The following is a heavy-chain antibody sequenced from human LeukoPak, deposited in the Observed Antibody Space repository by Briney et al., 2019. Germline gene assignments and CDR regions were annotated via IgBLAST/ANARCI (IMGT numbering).Heavy chain of an antibody. CDR1: GGSISSGDYY. CDR2: IYYSGST. J-gene: IGHJ2*01. Sequence: PSQTLSLTCTVSGGSISSGDYYWSWIRQPPGKGLKWIGYIYYSGSTYYNPSLKSRVTISVDTSKNQFSLKLSSVTAADTAVYYCARDGVIVVVPAAYRYFDLWGRGTLVTVSS. V-gene: IGHV4-30-4*01. CDR3: ARDGVIVVVPAAYRYFDL. D-gene: IGHD2-2*01.